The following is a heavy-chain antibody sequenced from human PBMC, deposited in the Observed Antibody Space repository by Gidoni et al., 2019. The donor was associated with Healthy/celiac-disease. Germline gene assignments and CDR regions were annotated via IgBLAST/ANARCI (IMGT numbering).Heavy chain of an antibody. Sequence: EVQLVQSGAEVKKPGESLKISCKGSGYSFTSYWIGLVRQMPGKGLEWMGISYPGDSDTRYSPSFQGQVTISADKSISTAYLQWSSLKASDTAMYYCARPWTMVQGGDPGNDAFDIWGQGTMVTVSS. V-gene: IGHV5-51*03. CDR2: SYPGDSDT. CDR1: GYSFTSYW. D-gene: IGHD3-10*01. J-gene: IGHJ3*02. CDR3: ARPWTMVQGGDPGNDAFDI.